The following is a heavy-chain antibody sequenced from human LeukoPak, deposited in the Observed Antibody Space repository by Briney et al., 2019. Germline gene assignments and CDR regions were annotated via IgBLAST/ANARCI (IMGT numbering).Heavy chain of an antibody. J-gene: IGHJ4*02. Sequence: PSETLSLTCAVSGYSISSGYYWGWIRQPPGKGLEWIGSIYHSGSTYYNPSLKSRVTISVDTSKNHSSLKLSSVPAADTAVYYCARSYLPTYYDFWSGYYLTFDYWGQGTLVTVSS. CDR1: GYSISSGYY. V-gene: IGHV4-38-2*01. D-gene: IGHD3-3*01. CDR3: ARSYLPTYYDFWSGYYLTFDY. CDR2: IYHSGST.